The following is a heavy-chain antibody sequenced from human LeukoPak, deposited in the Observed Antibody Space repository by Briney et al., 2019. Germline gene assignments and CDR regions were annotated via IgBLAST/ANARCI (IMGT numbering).Heavy chain of an antibody. Sequence: GASVKVSCKASGYTFTGYYMHWVRQAPGQGLEWMGWINPNSGGTNYAQKFQGRVTMTRDTSISTAYMELSSLRSDDTAVYYCARDRGCSGGSCYFSWGQGTLSPSPQ. D-gene: IGHD2-15*01. V-gene: IGHV1-2*02. CDR3: ARDRGCSGGSCYFS. CDR2: INPNSGGT. CDR1: GYTFTGYY. J-gene: IGHJ4*02.